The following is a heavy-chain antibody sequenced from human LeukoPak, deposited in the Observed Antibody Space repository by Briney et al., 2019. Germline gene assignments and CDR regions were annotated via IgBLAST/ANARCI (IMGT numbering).Heavy chain of an antibody. CDR1: GYTFTSYA. Sequence: VASVKVSCKASGYTFTSYAMHWVRQAPGQRLEWMGWINAGNGNTKYSQKFQGRVTITRDTSAGTAYMELSSLRSEDTAVYYCARAEVIGYIVVVPAASGFDYWGQGTLVTVSS. D-gene: IGHD2-2*01. CDR3: ARAEVIGYIVVVPAASGFDY. V-gene: IGHV1-3*01. CDR2: INAGNGNT. J-gene: IGHJ4*02.